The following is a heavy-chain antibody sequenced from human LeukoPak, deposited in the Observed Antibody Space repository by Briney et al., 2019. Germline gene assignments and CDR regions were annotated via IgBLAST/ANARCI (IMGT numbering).Heavy chain of an antibody. V-gene: IGHV1-18*04. CDR2: ISAYNGNT. Sequence: ASVKVSCKASGYTFTSYGISWVRQAPGQGLEWMGWISAYNGNTNYAQKLQGRVTMTTDTSTSTAYMELRSLRSDGTAVHYCARLTTVTTSRWFDPWGQGTLVTVSS. CDR1: GYTFTSYG. CDR3: ARLTTVTTSRWFDP. D-gene: IGHD4-17*01. J-gene: IGHJ5*02.